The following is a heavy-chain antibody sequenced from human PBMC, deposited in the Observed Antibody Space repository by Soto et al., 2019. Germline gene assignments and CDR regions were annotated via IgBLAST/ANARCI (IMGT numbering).Heavy chain of an antibody. Sequence: QVQLQESGPGLVKPSQTLSLTCTVSGGSISSGGYYWTWIRQHPGKGLEWIGYNYYSGITYYNPSLKSRVTISIATSKNQLSLKLSSVTAADTAVYYCARGSSIAGLYYGMDVWGQGTTVTVSS. CDR1: GGSISSGGYY. V-gene: IGHV4-31*03. J-gene: IGHJ6*02. D-gene: IGHD6-6*01. CDR2: NYYSGIT. CDR3: ARGSSIAGLYYGMDV.